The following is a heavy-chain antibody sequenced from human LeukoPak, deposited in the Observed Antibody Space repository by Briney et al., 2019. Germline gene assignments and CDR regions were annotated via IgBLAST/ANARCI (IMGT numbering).Heavy chain of an antibody. CDR2: ISTDNGKT. V-gene: IGHV1-18*01. CDR3: ARGGDYMDV. D-gene: IGHD1-26*01. Sequence: ASVKVSCKTSGYTFTSYGISWVRQARGQGLEWMGWISTDNGKTIYAPNLQGRVTMTTDTSTSTAYMELRSLRSDDTAVYYCARGGDYMDVWGKGTTVTISS. J-gene: IGHJ6*03. CDR1: GYTFTSYG.